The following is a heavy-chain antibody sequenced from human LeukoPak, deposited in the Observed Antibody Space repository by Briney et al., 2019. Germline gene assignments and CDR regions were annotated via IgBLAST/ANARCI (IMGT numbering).Heavy chain of an antibody. D-gene: IGHD3-10*01. CDR2: ISSRSRTI. CDR3: ARGVYGSGSYYKEYYYYYMDV. J-gene: IGHJ6*03. CDR1: GFTFDDYG. Sequence: PGGSLRLSCAASGFTFDDYGMSWVRQAPGKGLEWVSYISSRSRTIYYADSVKGRFTISRDNAKNSLYLQMNSLRAEDTAVYYCARGVYGSGSYYKEYYYYYMDVWGKGTTVTISS. V-gene: IGHV3-48*04.